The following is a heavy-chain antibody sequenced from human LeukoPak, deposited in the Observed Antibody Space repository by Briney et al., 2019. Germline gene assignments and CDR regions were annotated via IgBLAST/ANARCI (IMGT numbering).Heavy chain of an antibody. V-gene: IGHV4-59*01. D-gene: IGHD3-10*01. Sequence: SETLSLTCTVSGGSISSSYWSWIRQPPGKGLEWIGYIYYSGSTNYNPSLKSRVTISVDTSKNQFSLKLSSVTAADTAVHYCARGGDYASGSYLVVDPWGQGTLVTVSS. CDR2: IYYSGST. J-gene: IGHJ5*02. CDR3: ARGGDYASGSYLVVDP. CDR1: GGSISSSY.